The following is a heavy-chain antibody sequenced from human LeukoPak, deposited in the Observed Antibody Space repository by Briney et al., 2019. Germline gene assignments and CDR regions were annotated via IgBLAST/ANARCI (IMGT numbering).Heavy chain of an antibody. J-gene: IGHJ4*02. Sequence: GGSLRLSCAASGFTFTSYWMSWVRQAPGKGLEWVANIDLDGSEKNYVDSVKGRFTISRDNAKNSLYLQLNSLRAEDTAVYYCARDQVGIFDYWGQGTLVTVSS. D-gene: IGHD1-26*01. CDR2: IDLDGSEK. CDR3: ARDQVGIFDY. CDR1: GFTFTSYW. V-gene: IGHV3-7*01.